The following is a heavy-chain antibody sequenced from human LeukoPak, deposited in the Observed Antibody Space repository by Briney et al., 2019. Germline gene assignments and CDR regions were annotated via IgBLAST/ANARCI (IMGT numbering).Heavy chain of an antibody. CDR1: GYTFTSYD. CDR3: ARVVTMVRGVLIENWSDP. CDR2: MNPNSGNT. Sequence: ASVKVSCKASGYTFTSYDINWVRQATGQGLEWMGWMNPNSGNTGYAQKFQGRVTITRNTSISTAYMELSSLRSEDTAVYYCARVVTMVRGVLIENWSDPWGQGTLVTVSS. V-gene: IGHV1-8*01. J-gene: IGHJ5*02. D-gene: IGHD3-10*01.